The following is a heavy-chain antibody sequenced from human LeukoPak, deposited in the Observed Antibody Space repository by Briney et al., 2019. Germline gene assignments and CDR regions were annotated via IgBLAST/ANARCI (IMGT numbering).Heavy chain of an antibody. V-gene: IGHV4-59*01. J-gene: IGHJ4*02. CDR3: ASQDYGDYDPYFDY. CDR1: GGSISSYY. CDR2: VYYSGST. D-gene: IGHD4-17*01. Sequence: SETLSLTCTVSGGSISSYYWSWIRQPPGKGLEWIGYVYYSGSTNYNPSLKSRVTISVDTSKNQFSLKLSSVTAADTAVYYCASQDYGDYDPYFDYWGQGTLVTVSS.